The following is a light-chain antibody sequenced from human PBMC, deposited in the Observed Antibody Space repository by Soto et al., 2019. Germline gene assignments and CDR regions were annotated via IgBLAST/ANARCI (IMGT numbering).Light chain of an antibody. CDR3: QQYHSYWT. CDR1: QSISTW. V-gene: IGKV1-5*01. J-gene: IGKJ1*01. Sequence: DIQMTQSPSSLSASVGDRVTITCRASQSISTWLAWFQQKPGKAPKLLIYDASSLESGVPQRFSGSGSGTEFTLTISSLQTDDFSTYYCQQYHSYWTFGQGTKGDI. CDR2: DAS.